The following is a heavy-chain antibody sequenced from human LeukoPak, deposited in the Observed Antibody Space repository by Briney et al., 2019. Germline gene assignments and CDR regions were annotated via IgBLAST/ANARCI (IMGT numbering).Heavy chain of an antibody. Sequence: GGSLRLSCGASGFTFTKYSVHCVRQAPGKGVECVAFICYDGSYVYYGDSVKGRFAISRDNSKNQVSLELNSVSAGDTAVYFCARDESGLEVRGWIDPWGQGTVVSVSS. CDR3: ARDESGLEVRGWIDP. CDR1: GFTFTKYS. V-gene: IGHV3-33*08. J-gene: IGHJ5*02. CDR2: ICYDGSYV. D-gene: IGHD3-10*01.